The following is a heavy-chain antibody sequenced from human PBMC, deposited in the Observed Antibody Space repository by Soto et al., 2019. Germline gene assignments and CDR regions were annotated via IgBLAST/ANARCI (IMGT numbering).Heavy chain of an antibody. CDR2: MNSDGSAT. CDR3: ATAEVDY. V-gene: IGHV3-74*01. J-gene: IGHJ4*02. Sequence: GASLRLSFEASGFTFGTYWMHWVRQAPLKGLEWVSRMNSDGSATNYSESVKSRFTVSRDNAKNTLYLQMNSMRVEDTAVYYCATAEVDYWGPGTLVSVSS. CDR1: GFTFGTYW.